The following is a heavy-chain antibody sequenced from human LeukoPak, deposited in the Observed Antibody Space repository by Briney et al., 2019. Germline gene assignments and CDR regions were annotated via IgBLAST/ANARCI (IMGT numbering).Heavy chain of an antibody. V-gene: IGHV3-74*01. CDR1: GFTFSSYW. Sequence: GGSLRLSCAAPGFTFSSYWIHWVRQAPGKGLVWVSRINTDGSSTGYADSVKGRFTISRDNAKNTLYLQMNSLGAEDTAVYYCARESGAAAPGYWGQGTLVTVSS. CDR3: ARESGAAAPGY. J-gene: IGHJ4*02. D-gene: IGHD6-13*01. CDR2: INTDGSST.